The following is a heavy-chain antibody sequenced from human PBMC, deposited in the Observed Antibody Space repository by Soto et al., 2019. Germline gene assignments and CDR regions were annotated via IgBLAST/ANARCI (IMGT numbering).Heavy chain of an antibody. CDR3: ARSPFAGSDAFDI. J-gene: IGHJ3*02. D-gene: IGHD1-1*01. CDR2: ITPFKSDT. V-gene: IGHV1-45*02. CDR1: GYTFTFRY. Sequence: SVKVSCKASGYTFTFRYLHWARQAPGQALEWMGWITPFKSDTNYAQKFQDRVTITRDRSVSTAYMELSNLRSDDTAMYYCARSPFAGSDAFDIWGQGTMVTVSS.